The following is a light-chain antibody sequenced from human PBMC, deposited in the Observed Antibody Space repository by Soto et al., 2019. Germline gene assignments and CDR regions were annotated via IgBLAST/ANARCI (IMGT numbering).Light chain of an antibody. CDR1: KSVSGN. CDR3: HQYKDWPPMYT. J-gene: IGKJ2*01. V-gene: IGKV3-15*01. CDR2: GVS. Sequence: EKVMTHSPPTLFGSPGERAPLSCRASKSVSGNLAWYQQKPGQAPRLLFYGVSTRATGIPARFSGSGSGTEFTLTISSLQSEDSAVYYCHQYKDWPPMYTFGQGTKMEIK.